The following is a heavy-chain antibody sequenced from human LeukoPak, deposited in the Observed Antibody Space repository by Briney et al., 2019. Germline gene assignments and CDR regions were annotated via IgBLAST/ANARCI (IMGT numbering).Heavy chain of an antibody. Sequence: GASVKVSCKASGNTFTAYYIHWVRQAPGQGLEWMGWINPNSGGTNYAQKFQGRVTMTRDTSISTAYMELSRLRSDDTAVYYCARVRSSTSYTSDAFDIWGQGTMVTVSS. CDR2: INPNSGGT. D-gene: IGHD2-2*01. CDR3: ARVRSSTSYTSDAFDI. CDR1: GNTFTAYY. V-gene: IGHV1-2*02. J-gene: IGHJ3*02.